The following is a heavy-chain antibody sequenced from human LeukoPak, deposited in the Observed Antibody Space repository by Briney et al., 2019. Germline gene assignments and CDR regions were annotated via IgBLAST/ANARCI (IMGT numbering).Heavy chain of an antibody. V-gene: IGHV6-1*01. D-gene: IGHD6-19*01. CDR2: TYYRSKWYN. J-gene: IGHJ4*02. CDR3: ARAPHGSGCDY. Sequence: SQTLSLTCAISGDSVSSYSATWIWIRQSPSRGLEWLGRTYYRSKWYNEYGLSVQGRVSVNPDTSKNQFSLHLNSVTPEDTALYYCARAPHGSGCDYWGQGTLVTVSS. CDR1: GDSVSSYSAT.